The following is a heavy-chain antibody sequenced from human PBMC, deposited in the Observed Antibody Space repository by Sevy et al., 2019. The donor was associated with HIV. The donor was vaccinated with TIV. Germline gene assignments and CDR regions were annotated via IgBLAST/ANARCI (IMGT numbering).Heavy chain of an antibody. CDR1: GGSFSGYY. J-gene: IGHJ4*02. CDR2: INHSGST. CDR3: ARGAGFGELGY. D-gene: IGHD3-10*01. V-gene: IGHV4-34*01. Sequence: SETLSLTCAVYGGSFSGYYCSWIRQPPGKGLEWIGEINHSGSTNYNPSLKSRVTISVDTSKNQFSLKLSSVTAADTAVYYCARGAGFGELGYWGQGTLVTVSS.